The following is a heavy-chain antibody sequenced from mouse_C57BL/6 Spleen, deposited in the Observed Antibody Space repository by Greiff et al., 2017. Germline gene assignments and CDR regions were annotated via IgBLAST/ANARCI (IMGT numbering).Heavy chain of an antibody. V-gene: IGHV6-3*01. CDR2: IRLKSVNYAT. Sequence: EVQLVESGGGLVQPGGSMKLSCVASGFTFSNYWMNWVRQSPEKGLEWVAQIRLKSVNYATHYAVSVKGRFTISRDASKSRVDLQMNNLRAEDTAIYYCTGAYGSSYGFGYWGQGTLVTVSA. CDR3: TGAYGSSYGFGY. D-gene: IGHD1-1*01. J-gene: IGHJ3*01. CDR1: GFTFSNYW.